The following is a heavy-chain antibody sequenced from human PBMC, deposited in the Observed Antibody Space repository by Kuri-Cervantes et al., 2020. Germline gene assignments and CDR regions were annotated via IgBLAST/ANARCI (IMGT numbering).Heavy chain of an antibody. D-gene: IGHD2-21*02. CDR3: ARAVTADNWFDP. J-gene: IGHJ5*02. CDR2: ISYNGINK. Sequence: GGSLRLSCTVSGGSISSYYWSWIRQPPGKGLEWVAVISYNGINKYYADSVKGRFVISRDNSKNTLYLQLNSLRAEDTAVYYCARAVTADNWFDPWGQGTLVTVSS. CDR1: GGSISSYY. V-gene: IGHV3-30*03.